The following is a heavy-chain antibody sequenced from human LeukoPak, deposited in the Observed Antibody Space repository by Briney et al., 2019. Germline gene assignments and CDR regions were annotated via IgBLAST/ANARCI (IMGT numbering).Heavy chain of an antibody. Sequence: QAGGSLRLSCAASGFTFSDYPMSWVRQAPGKGLEWVSSISVSGGSTYYADSVKDRFTISRDNSKNTLYLHMDSLSVADTTVHYCARGRKPSGYYYYMDVWGKGTTVTV. CDR3: ARGRKPSGYYYYMDV. V-gene: IGHV3-23*01. CDR1: GFTFSDYP. J-gene: IGHJ6*03. CDR2: ISVSGGST.